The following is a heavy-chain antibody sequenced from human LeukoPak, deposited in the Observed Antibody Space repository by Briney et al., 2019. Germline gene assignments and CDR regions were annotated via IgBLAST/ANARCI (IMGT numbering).Heavy chain of an antibody. CDR2: INHSGST. J-gene: IGHJ2*01. Sequence: SETLSLTCAVYGGSFSGYYWSWIRQPPGKGLEWIGEINHSGSTNYNPSLKSRVTISVDTSKNQFSLKLSSVTAADTAVYYCARNSRYCSSTSCNRYFDLWGRGTLVTVSS. CDR3: ARNSRYCSSTSCNRYFDL. D-gene: IGHD2-2*01. V-gene: IGHV4-34*01. CDR1: GGSFSGYY.